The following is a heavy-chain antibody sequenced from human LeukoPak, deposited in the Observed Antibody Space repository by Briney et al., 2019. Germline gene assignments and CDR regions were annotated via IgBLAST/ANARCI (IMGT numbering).Heavy chain of an antibody. J-gene: IGHJ4*02. CDR3: ARGRGADYGGNSGYFDY. D-gene: IGHD4-23*01. V-gene: IGHV3-74*01. CDR1: GFSFSGHW. CDR2: ISPTGSTT. Sequence: GGSLRLSCTASGFSFSGHWMHWARQLPGKGLVWVSRISPTGSTTSYADSVKGRFTISRDNPKNTLYVQMNSLRAEDTAVYYCARGRGADYGGNSGYFDYWGQGTLVTVSS.